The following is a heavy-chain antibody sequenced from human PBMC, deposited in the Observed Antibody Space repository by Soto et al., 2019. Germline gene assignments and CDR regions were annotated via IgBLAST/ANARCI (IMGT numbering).Heavy chain of an antibody. J-gene: IGHJ4*02. CDR1: GYTFTTYG. CDR3: ASDEPAYCSGDTCEHYFDY. D-gene: IGHD2-15*01. V-gene: IGHV1-18*01. CDR2: ISGYNGNT. Sequence: QVQLVQSGAEVKKPGASVKVSCKTSGYTFTTYGFIWVRQAPGLGLEWMGWISGYNGNTNSVPKFQGRVSMTTETSTSTAYMELRSLPSDDTAVYYGASDEPAYCSGDTCEHYFDYWGEGTLVTVS.